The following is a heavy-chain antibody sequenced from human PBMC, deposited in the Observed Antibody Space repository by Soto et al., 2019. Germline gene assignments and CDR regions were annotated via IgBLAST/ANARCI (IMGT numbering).Heavy chain of an antibody. Sequence: QVQLVESGGGVVQPGRSLRLSCAASGFTFSSYAMHWVRQAPGKGLEWVAVISYDGSNKYYADSVKGRFTISRDNSKNTLYLQTNSLRAEDTAVYYCARYYYGSGSSYFDYWGQGTLVTVSS. D-gene: IGHD3-10*01. V-gene: IGHV3-30-3*01. CDR3: ARYYYGSGSSYFDY. J-gene: IGHJ4*02. CDR2: ISYDGSNK. CDR1: GFTFSSYA.